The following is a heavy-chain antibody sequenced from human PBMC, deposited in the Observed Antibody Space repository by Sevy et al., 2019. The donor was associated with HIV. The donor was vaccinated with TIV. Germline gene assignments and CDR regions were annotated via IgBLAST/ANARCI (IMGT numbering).Heavy chain of an antibody. CDR1: VFNIRVYW. CDR3: VRALFKADSL. J-gene: IGHJ4*02. D-gene: IGHD2-21*01. V-gene: IGHV3-7*01. CDR2: INEDGSTK. Sequence: GGSLRLSCAASVFNIRVYWMLWVRQAPGKGLEWVANINEDGSTKYYLESVKGRFTISRDNAENSVFLQMNSLRVEDTAVYYCVRALFKADSLWGQGTLVTVSS.